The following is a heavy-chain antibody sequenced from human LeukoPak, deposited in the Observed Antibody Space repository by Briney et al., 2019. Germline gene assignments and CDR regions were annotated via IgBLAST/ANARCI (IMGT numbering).Heavy chain of an antibody. CDR1: GYTFTTYG. Sequence: ASVKVSCKASGYTFTTYGISWVRQAPGQGLEWMGIINPSGGNTNYAQKFQGRVTMTRDTSTTTVYMELSSLRSEDTAVYYCAREEEGGTFDYWGQGTLVTVSS. V-gene: IGHV1-46*01. CDR2: INPSGGNT. D-gene: IGHD3-16*01. J-gene: IGHJ4*02. CDR3: AREEEGGTFDY.